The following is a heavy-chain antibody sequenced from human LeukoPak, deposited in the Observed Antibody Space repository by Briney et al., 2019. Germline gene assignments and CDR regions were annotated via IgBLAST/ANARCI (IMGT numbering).Heavy chain of an antibody. CDR3: ARDSRRFPSGSGTLSYFDY. V-gene: IGHV1-3*01. D-gene: IGHD3-10*01. J-gene: IGHJ4*02. Sequence: ASVKVSCKASGYTFTSYVMHWVRQAPGQRRECMGWINAGYGNTKYSQRFQGRVTITRDTSASTAYMELSSLRSEDTAVYYCARDSRRFPSGSGTLSYFDYWGQGTLVTVSS. CDR1: GYTFTSYV. CDR2: INAGYGNT.